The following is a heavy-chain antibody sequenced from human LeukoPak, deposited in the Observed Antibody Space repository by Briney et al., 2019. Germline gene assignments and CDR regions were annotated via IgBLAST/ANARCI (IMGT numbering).Heavy chain of an antibody. CDR2: ISAYNGNT. Sequence: ASVKVSCKAFGYTFTSYGISWVRQAPGQGLEWMGWISAYNGNTNYAQKLQGRVTMTTDTSTSTAYMELRSLRSDDTAVYYCASSGAAADSGKSFDYWGQGTLVTVSS. J-gene: IGHJ4*02. D-gene: IGHD6-13*01. V-gene: IGHV1-18*01. CDR3: ASSGAAADSGKSFDY. CDR1: GYTFTSYG.